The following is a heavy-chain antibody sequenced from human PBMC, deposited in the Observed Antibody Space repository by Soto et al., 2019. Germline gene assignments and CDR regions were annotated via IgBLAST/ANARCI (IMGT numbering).Heavy chain of an antibody. D-gene: IGHD1-26*01. V-gene: IGHV4-30-2*01. CDR2: IYHSGST. CDR1: GGSISRGGYS. Sequence: PSETLSLTCAVSGGSISRGGYSWSWIRQPPGKGLEWIGYIYHSGSTYYNPSLKSRVTISVDRSKNQFSLKLSSVTAADTAVYYCARGTLGGAFDIWAKGHWSPS. CDR3: ARGTLGGAFDI. J-gene: IGHJ3*02.